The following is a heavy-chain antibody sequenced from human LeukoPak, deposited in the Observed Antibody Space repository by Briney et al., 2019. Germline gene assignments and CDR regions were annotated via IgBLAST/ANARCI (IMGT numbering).Heavy chain of an antibody. CDR1: GYSFTNYW. D-gene: IGHD3-22*01. V-gene: IGHV5-51*01. CDR3: ARQDSSGYYYEEENTFDY. J-gene: IGHJ4*02. Sequence: GESLKIPCKGSGYSFTNYWIGWVRQMPGKGLEWMGIIYPGDSDTRYSPSFQGQVTISADKSISTAYLQWSSLKASDTAMYYCARQDSSGYYYEEENTFDYWGQGTLVTVSS. CDR2: IYPGDSDT.